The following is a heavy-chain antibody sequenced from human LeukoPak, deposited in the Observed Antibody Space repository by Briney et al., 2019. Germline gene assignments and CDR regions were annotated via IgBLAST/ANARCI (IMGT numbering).Heavy chain of an antibody. D-gene: IGHD3-22*01. J-gene: IGHJ4*02. V-gene: IGHV4-59*12. Sequence: SETLSLTCSVSGDSISNFYWSWIRQPPGKGLEWIGYIDYSGSTSYNPSLKSRVTMSVDTSKNQFSLKLSSVTAADTAVYYCASGGADSSGYYPSFDYWGQGTLVTVSS. CDR2: IDYSGST. CDR1: GDSISNFY. CDR3: ASGGADSSGYYPSFDY.